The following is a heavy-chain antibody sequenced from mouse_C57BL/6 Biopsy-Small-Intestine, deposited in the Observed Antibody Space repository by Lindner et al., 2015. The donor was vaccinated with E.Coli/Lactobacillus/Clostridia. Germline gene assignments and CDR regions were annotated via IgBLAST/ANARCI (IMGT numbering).Heavy chain of an antibody. CDR3: ARLYYGYDGGMDY. CDR1: GYTFTDYN. CDR2: INPNNGGT. J-gene: IGHJ4*01. D-gene: IGHD2-2*01. V-gene: IGHV1-22*01. Sequence: VQLQESGPELVKPGASVKMSCKASGYTFTDYNMHWVKQSHGKSLEWIGYINPNNGGTSYNQKFKGKATLTVNKSSSTAYMELRSLTSEDSAVYYCARLYYGYDGGMDYWGQGTSVTVSS.